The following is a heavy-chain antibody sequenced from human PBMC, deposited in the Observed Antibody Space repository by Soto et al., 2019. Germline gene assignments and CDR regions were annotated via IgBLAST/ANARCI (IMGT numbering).Heavy chain of an antibody. J-gene: IGHJ4*02. CDR2: IIPYLDIT. V-gene: IGHV1-69*02. D-gene: IGHD1-1*01. CDR3: ARDTTY. Sequence: QVKLVQSGAEVKKPGSSVKVSCKASGGTFGTYTISWVRQAPGQGLERMGRIIPYLDITDYAQKFQGRFTIAADKSTTTAYMELNSLRSEDTAVYFCARDTTYWGQGTLVTVSS. CDR1: GGTFGTYT.